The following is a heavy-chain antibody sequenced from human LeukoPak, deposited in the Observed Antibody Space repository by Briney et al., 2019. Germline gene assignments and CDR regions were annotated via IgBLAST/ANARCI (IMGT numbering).Heavy chain of an antibody. D-gene: IGHD3-3*01. CDR2: IYYSGST. CDR1: GGSISSYY. V-gene: IGHV4-59*01. CDR3: ARASFWSGYYRADAFDI. Sequence: SETLSLTCTVSGGSISSYYWSWIRQPPGKGLEWIGYIYYSGSTNYNPSLKSRVTISVDTSKNQFSLKLSSVTAADTAVYYCARASFWSGYYRADAFDIWGQGTMVTVSS. J-gene: IGHJ3*02.